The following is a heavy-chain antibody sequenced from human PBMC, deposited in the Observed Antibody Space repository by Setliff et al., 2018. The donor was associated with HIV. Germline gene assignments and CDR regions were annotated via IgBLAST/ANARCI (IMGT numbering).Heavy chain of an antibody. CDR1: GYTFSTNA. Sequence: ASVKVSCKAFGYTFSTNAIHWVRQAPGQRLEWMGYINAGDDNTRYSEKFQGRVTITRDRSANTAYMELSSLRSEDTAVYYCARGSCSGCCLSDYWGLGTLVTVSS. CDR3: ARGSCSGCCLSDY. J-gene: IGHJ4*02. V-gene: IGHV1-3*01. D-gene: IGHD2-15*01. CDR2: INAGDDNT.